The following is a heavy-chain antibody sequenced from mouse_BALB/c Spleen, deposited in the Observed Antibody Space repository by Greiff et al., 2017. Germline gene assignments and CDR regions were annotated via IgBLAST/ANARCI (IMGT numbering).Heavy chain of an antibody. V-gene: IGHV5-17*02. Sequence: EVKVVESGGGLVQPGGSRKLSCAASGFTFSSFGMHWVRQAPEKGLEWVAYISSGSSTIYYADTVKGRFTISRDNPKNTLFLQMTSLRSEDTAMYYCARSPWFAYWGQGTLVTVSA. CDR3: ARSPWFAY. CDR1: GFTFSSFG. J-gene: IGHJ3*01. CDR2: ISSGSSTI.